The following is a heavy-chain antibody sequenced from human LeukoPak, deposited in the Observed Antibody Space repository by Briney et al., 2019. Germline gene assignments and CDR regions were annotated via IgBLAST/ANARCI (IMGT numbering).Heavy chain of an antibody. J-gene: IGHJ4*02. CDR2: INHSGST. Sequence: SETLSLTCAVYGVSFSGYYWSWIRQPPGKGLEWIGEINHSGSTNYNPSLKSRVTISVDTSKNQFSLKLSSVTAADTAVYYCARATRGQRADFDYWGQGTLVTVSS. CDR3: ARATRGQRADFDY. V-gene: IGHV4-34*01. D-gene: IGHD6-25*01. CDR1: GVSFSGYY.